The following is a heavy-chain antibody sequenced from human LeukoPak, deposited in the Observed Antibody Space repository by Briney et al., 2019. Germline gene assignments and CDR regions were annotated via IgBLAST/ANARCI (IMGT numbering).Heavy chain of an antibody. J-gene: IGHJ3*02. Sequence: ASVKVSCKASGYTFTSYYMHWVRQAPGQGLEWMGIINPSGGSTSYAQKFQGRVTMTRDTSTSTVYMELSSLRSEDTAVYYCARQGTVTTFWGAFDIWGQGTMVTVSS. CDR2: INPSGGST. V-gene: IGHV1-46*01. D-gene: IGHD4-17*01. CDR1: GYTFTSYY. CDR3: ARQGTVTTFWGAFDI.